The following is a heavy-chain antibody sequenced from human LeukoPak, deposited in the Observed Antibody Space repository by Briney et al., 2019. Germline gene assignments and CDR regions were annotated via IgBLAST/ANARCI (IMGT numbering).Heavy chain of an antibody. CDR2: INHSGST. Sequence: SETLSLTCAVYGGSFSGYYWSWIRQPPGKGLEWIGEINHSGSTNYNPSLKSRVTISVDTSKNQFSLKLSSVTAADTAVYYCARWAHRGSSSAGFDYWGQGTLVTVSS. CDR1: GGSFSGYY. D-gene: IGHD6-6*01. J-gene: IGHJ4*02. CDR3: ARWAHRGSSSAGFDY. V-gene: IGHV4-34*01.